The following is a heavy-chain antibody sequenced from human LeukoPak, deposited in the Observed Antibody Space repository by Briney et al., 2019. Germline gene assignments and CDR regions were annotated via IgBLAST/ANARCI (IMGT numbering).Heavy chain of an antibody. CDR1: GGSISSSSYY. Sequence: SETLSLTCTVSGGSISSSSYYWSWIRQPPGKGLEWIGEINHSGSTNYNPSLKSRVTISVDTSKNQFSLKLSSVTAADTAVYYCARQGLWFGESLDAFDIWGQGTMVTVSS. J-gene: IGHJ3*02. CDR3: ARQGLWFGESLDAFDI. V-gene: IGHV4-39*01. CDR2: INHSGST. D-gene: IGHD3-10*01.